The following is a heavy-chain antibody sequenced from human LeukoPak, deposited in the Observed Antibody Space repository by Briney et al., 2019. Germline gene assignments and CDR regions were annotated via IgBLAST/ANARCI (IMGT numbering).Heavy chain of an antibody. V-gene: IGHV1-2*02. CDR3: AAVAGLGNAFDI. CDR1: GYTFTDYY. J-gene: IGHJ3*02. CDR2: FNPNSGGT. Sequence: ASVKVSCKASGYTFTDYYMHWVRQAPGQGLEWMGWFNPNSGGTNYAQKFQGRVTMTRDTSISTAYMELSRLRSDDTAVYYCAAVAGLGNAFDIWGQGTMVTVSS. D-gene: IGHD6-19*01.